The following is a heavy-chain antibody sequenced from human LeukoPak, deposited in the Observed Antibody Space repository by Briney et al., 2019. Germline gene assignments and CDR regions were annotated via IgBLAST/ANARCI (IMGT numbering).Heavy chain of an antibody. CDR2: VTLNGRSV. CDR3: AKDGESTSWYTDF. V-gene: IGHV3-48*01. D-gene: IGHD6-13*01. CDR1: GFTFSTYT. J-gene: IGHJ4*02. Sequence: GGSLRLSCAASGFTFSTYTLNWVRQAPGKGQEWLSYVTLNGRSVHYADSVKGRFTISRDNSKNTLYLQMNSLRADDTAIYYCAKDGESTSWYTDFWGQGTLVTVSS.